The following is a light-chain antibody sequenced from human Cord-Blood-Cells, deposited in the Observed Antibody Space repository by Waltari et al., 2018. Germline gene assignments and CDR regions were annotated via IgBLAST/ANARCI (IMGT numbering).Light chain of an antibody. Sequence: QSALTQPASVSGSPGQSIPISCTGTSSDVGSYNLVSWYQQHPGKAPKLMIYEGSKRPPGVSNRFSGSKSGNTASLTISGLQAEDEADYYCCSYAGSSTVFGGGTKLTVL. J-gene: IGLJ3*02. V-gene: IGLV2-23*01. CDR2: EGS. CDR3: CSYAGSSTV. CDR1: SSDVGSYNL.